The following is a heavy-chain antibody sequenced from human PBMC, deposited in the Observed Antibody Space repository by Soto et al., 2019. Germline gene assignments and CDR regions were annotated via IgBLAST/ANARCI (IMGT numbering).Heavy chain of an antibody. CDR3: AKDRHPDGIWTFDY. Sequence: PGGSLRLSCAASGFCFSGYTMNWVRQAQGKGLEWISGINGGGGTTYYADSVKGRFTISRDDSKNILYLQMNSPRAEDTAIYYCAKDRHPDGIWTFDYWGRGTLVTVSS. CDR1: GFCFSGYT. V-gene: IGHV3-23*01. J-gene: IGHJ4*02. CDR2: INGGGGTT. D-gene: IGHD3-9*01.